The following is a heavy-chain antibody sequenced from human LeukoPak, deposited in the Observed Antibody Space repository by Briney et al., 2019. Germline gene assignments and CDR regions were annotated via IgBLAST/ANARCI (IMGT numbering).Heavy chain of an antibody. J-gene: IGHJ6*03. CDR1: GGSISSYY. D-gene: IGHD3-16*01. CDR2: IYYSGST. CDR3: ARETSQKGAHYMDV. V-gene: IGHV4-59*01. Sequence: PSETVSLTCTVSGGSISSYYWSWIRQPPGKGLEWIGYIYYSGSTNYNPSLKSQVTISVDTSKNQFSLKLSSVTAADTAVYYCARETSQKGAHYMDVWGKGTTVTVSS.